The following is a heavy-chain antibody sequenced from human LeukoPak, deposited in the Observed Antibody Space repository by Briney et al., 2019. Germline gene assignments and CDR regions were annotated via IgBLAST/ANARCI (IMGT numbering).Heavy chain of an antibody. J-gene: IGHJ6*02. CDR2: IYYSGST. V-gene: IGHV4-61*01. CDR3: ARDYYDRRMDV. CDR1: GGSVSSGSYY. Sequence: SETLSLTCTVSGGSVSSGSYYWSWIRQPPGKGLEWIGYIYYSGSTNYNPSLKSRVTISVDTSKNQFSLKLSSVTAADTAVYYCARDYYDRRMDVWGQGTTVTVSS. D-gene: IGHD3-22*01.